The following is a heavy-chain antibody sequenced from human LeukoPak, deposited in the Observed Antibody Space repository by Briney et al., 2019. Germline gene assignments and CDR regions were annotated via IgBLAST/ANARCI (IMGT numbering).Heavy chain of an antibody. CDR1: GFTFSSYW. CDR2: IDSDGSST. J-gene: IGHJ4*02. V-gene: IGHV3-74*01. D-gene: IGHD3-3*01. CDR3: ASDFWSGYYTPMGVNY. Sequence: GGSLRLSCAASGFTFSSYWMHWVRQAPGKGLVWVSRIDSDGSSTSYADSVKGRFTISRDNAKNTLYLQMNSLRAEDTAVYYCASDFWSGYYTPMGVNYWGQGTLVTVSS.